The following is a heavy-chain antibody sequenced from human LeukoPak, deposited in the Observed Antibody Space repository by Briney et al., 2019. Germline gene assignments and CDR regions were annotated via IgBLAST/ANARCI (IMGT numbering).Heavy chain of an antibody. CDR3: VRPVEYDSSGYWRAEYFQH. D-gene: IGHD3-22*01. CDR1: GGSISSSSYY. Sequence: SETLSLTCTVSGGSISSSSYYWGWIRQPPGKGLEWIGSIYYSGSTYYNPSLKSRVTISVDTSKNQFSLKLSSVTAADTAVYYCVRPVEYDSSGYWRAEYFQHWGQGTLVTVSS. J-gene: IGHJ1*01. CDR2: IYYSGST. V-gene: IGHV4-39*01.